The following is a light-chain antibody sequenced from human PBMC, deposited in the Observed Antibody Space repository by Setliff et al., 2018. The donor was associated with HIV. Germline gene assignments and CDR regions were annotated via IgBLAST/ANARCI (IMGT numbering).Light chain of an antibody. CDR1: DVGGSKY. CDR3: SSSTSSSTRV. V-gene: IGLV2-14*03. Sequence: QSALAQPASVSGSPGQSITISCSDVGGSKYVSWYQQHPGKAPKLMIYDITNRPSGVSNRFSGSKSGNTASLTISGLQAEDEADYSCSSSTSSSTRVFGTGTKVT. CDR2: DIT. J-gene: IGLJ1*01.